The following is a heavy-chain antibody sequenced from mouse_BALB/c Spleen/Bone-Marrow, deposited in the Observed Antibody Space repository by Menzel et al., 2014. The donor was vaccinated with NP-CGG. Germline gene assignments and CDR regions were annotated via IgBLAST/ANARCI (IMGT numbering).Heavy chain of an antibody. CDR3: ASATTATYYAMDY. CDR2: IDPANGNT. V-gene: IGHV14-3*02. D-gene: IGHD1-2*01. Sequence: EVKLMESGAELVKPGASVKLSCTASGFNIKDTYMHWVKQRPEQGLEWIGRIDPANGNTKYDPKFQGKATITTDTSSNTAYLQVSSLTSEDTAVYYCASATTATYYAMDYWGQGTPVTVSS. J-gene: IGHJ4*01. CDR1: GFNIKDTY.